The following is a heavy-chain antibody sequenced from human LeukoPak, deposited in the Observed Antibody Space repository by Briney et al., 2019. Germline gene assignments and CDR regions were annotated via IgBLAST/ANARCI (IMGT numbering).Heavy chain of an antibody. D-gene: IGHD6-19*01. CDR1: GFTFSSYS. V-gene: IGHV3-21*01. J-gene: IGHJ4*02. CDR2: ISSSSSYI. Sequence: GGSLRLSRAASGFTFSSYSMNWVRQAPGKGLEWVSSISSSSSYIYYADSVKGRFTISRDNAKNSLYLQMNSLRAEDTAVYYCARARGIAVADDYWGQGTLVTVSS. CDR3: ARARGIAVADDY.